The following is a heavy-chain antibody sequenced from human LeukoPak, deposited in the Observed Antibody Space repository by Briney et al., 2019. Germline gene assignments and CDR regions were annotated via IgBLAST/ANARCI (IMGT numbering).Heavy chain of an antibody. D-gene: IGHD4-11*01. CDR2: SDGSSA. Sequence: PGGSLRLSCAASGFTLDDLWMHWVRQVPGKGLEWVSRSDGSSATFADSVRGRFPVSRDNAKNTLYLQRNSLRAEDTAVYYCARDDYNRLWGQGTLVTVSS. V-gene: IGHV3-74*01. CDR1: GFTLDDLW. CDR3: ARDDYNRL. J-gene: IGHJ4*02.